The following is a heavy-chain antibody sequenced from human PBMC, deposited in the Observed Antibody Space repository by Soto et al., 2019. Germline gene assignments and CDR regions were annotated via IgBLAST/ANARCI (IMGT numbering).Heavy chain of an antibody. V-gene: IGHV3-30*18. J-gene: IGHJ3*02. CDR3: AKFSKGAFDI. Sequence: QVQLVESGGGVVQPGRSLRLSCAASGFTFSSYGMHWVRQAPGKGLEWVAVISYDGSNKYYADSVKGRFTISRDNSKNTLYLQMNSLRAEDTAVYYCAKFSKGAFDIWCQGTMVTVSS. CDR1: GFTFSSYG. CDR2: ISYDGSNK.